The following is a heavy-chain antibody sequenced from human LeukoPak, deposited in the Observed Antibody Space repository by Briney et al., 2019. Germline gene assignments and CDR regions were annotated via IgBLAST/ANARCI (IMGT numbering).Heavy chain of an antibody. V-gene: IGHV3-30*18. CDR1: GFTFSSYG. D-gene: IGHD2-15*01. CDR3: AKGILGYCSGGSCYPFDY. CDR2: ISYDGSNK. Sequence: PGRSLRLSCAASGFTFSSYGMHWVRQAPGKGLEWVAVISYDGSNKYYADSVKGRFTISRDNSKNTLYLQMNSLRAEDTAVYYCAKGILGYCSGGSCYPFDYWGREPWSPSPQ. J-gene: IGHJ4*02.